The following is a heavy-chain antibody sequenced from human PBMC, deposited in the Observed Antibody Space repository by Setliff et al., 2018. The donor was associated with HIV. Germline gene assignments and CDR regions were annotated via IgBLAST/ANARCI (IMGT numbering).Heavy chain of an antibody. D-gene: IGHD3-10*01. CDR2: INHSGSA. CDR3: ARVQRVGSVEGYFDY. J-gene: IGHJ4*02. V-gene: IGHV4-34*01. Sequence: PSETLSLTCAVYGGSFSGYYWSWIRQPPGKGLEWIGEINHSGSANYIPSLKSRVTISLDTSKNQFSLKLSSVTAADTAVYYCARVQRVGSVEGYFDYWGQGTLVTVSS. CDR1: GGSFSGYY.